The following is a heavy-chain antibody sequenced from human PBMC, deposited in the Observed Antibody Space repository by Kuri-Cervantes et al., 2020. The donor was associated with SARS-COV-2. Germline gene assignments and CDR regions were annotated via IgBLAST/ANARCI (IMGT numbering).Heavy chain of an antibody. CDR1: GFTFSSYA. CDR2: ISSNGGST. D-gene: IGHD3-10*01. Sequence: GESLKISCSASGFTFSSYAMHWVRQAPGKGLEYVSAISSNGGSTYYADSVKGRFTISRDNSKNTLYLQMSSLRAEDTAVYYRVKDRSGSGSYYYYFDYWGQGTLVTVSS. J-gene: IGHJ4*02. V-gene: IGHV3-64D*08. CDR3: VKDRSGSGSYYYYFDY.